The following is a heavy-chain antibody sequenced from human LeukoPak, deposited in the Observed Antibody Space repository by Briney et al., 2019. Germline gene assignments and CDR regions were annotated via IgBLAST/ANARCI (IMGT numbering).Heavy chain of an antibody. V-gene: IGHV4-61*01. CDR3: AREHYGSWSYYPGLNWFDP. Sequence: PSETLSPTCTVSGGSVSSGSYYWSWIRQPPGKGLEWIGYIYYSGSTNYNPSLKSRVTISVDTSKNQFSLKLSSVTAADTAVYYCAREHYGSWSYYPGLNWFDPWGQGTLVTVSS. D-gene: IGHD3-10*01. CDR1: GGSVSSGSYY. CDR2: IYYSGST. J-gene: IGHJ5*02.